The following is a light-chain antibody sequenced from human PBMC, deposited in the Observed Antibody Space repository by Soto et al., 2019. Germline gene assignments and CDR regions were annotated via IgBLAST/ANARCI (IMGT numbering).Light chain of an antibody. Sequence: EIVLTQSPGTLSLSPGERATLSCRASQSVISSYLAWYQQKPGQAPSLLIYEASSRATGIPHRFSGSGSGTGFTLNISRLEPEDFAVYYCPQYTTSPAGSFGGGSTVEIK. CDR3: PQYTTSPAGS. J-gene: IGKJ4*01. CDR2: EAS. V-gene: IGKV3-20*01. CDR1: QSVISSY.